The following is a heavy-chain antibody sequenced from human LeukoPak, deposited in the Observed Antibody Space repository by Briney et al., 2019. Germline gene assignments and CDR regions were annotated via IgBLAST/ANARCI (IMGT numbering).Heavy chain of an antibody. J-gene: IGHJ4*02. V-gene: IGHV3-23*01. CDR2: ISGSGGST. Sequence: GGSLRLSCAASGFTFSSYAMSWVRQAPGKGLEWVSAISGSGGSTYYADAVKGRFTIIRDNSKNTLYLQMKNVRGDDAAVYYCVRGGYSYGTFDYWGRGTLVTVSS. CDR3: VRGGYSYGTFDY. D-gene: IGHD5-18*01. CDR1: GFTFSSYA.